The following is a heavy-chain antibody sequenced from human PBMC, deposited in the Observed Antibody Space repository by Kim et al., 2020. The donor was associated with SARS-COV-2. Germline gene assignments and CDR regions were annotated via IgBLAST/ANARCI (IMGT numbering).Heavy chain of an antibody. D-gene: IGHD1-26*01. Sequence: NSAPKLQGRVTMTTDTSTSTAYMELRSLRSDDTAVYYCARWGSYSAFDIWGQGTMVTVSS. CDR3: ARWGSYSAFDI. J-gene: IGHJ3*02. V-gene: IGHV1-18*01.